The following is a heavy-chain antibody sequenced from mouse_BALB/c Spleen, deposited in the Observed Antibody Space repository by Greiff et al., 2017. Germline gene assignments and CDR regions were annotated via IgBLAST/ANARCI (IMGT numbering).Heavy chain of an antibody. V-gene: IGHV5-6-5*01. D-gene: IGHD1-1*01. CDR1: GFTFSSYA. Sequence: EVKLVESGGGLVKPGGSLKLSCAASGFTFSSYAMSWVRQTPEKRLEWVASISSGGSTYYPDSVKGRFTISRDNSRNILYQQMSSLRSEDTAMYYCARGRDYYGSRTWFAYWGQGTLVTVSA. CDR3: ARGRDYYGSRTWFAY. J-gene: IGHJ3*01. CDR2: ISSGGST.